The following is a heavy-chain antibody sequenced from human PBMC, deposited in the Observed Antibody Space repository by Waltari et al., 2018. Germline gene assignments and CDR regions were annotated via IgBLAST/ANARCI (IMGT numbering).Heavy chain of an antibody. CDR1: GYTFTSYA. CDR2: INAGNGNT. J-gene: IGHJ4*02. CDR3: ARRVRYSSSWAFDY. Sequence: QVQLVQSGAEVKKPGASVKVSCKASGYTFTSYAMHWVRQAPGQRLGWMGWINAGNGNTKYSQKFQGRVTITRDTSASTAYMELSSLRSEDTAVYYCARRVRYSSSWAFDYWGQGTLVTVSS. V-gene: IGHV1-3*01. D-gene: IGHD6-13*01.